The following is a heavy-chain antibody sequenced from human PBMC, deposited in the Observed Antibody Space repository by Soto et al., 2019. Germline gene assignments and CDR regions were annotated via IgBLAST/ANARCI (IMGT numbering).Heavy chain of an antibody. J-gene: IGHJ6*02. D-gene: IGHD6-13*01. CDR2: IYPGDSDT. V-gene: IGHV5-51*01. Sequence: VEPLKISCKGSGYSFTSYWIGWARQMPGKGLDWMGIIYPGDSDTSYSPSFQGQVTISADKSISTAYLQWRSLKASDSAMYYCASQPMYSSSWYGMDFWGQGTTVTVSS. CDR3: ASQPMYSSSWYGMDF. CDR1: GYSFTSYW.